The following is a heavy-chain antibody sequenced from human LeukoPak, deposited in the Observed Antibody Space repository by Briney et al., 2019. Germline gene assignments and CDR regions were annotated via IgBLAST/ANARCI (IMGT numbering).Heavy chain of an antibody. D-gene: IGHD1-26*01. CDR2: TRNKANSYTT. CDR3: ATYSGRYPFDY. V-gene: IGHV3-72*01. J-gene: IGHJ4*02. CDR1: GFTFSSYA. Sequence: PGGSLRLSCAASGFTFSSYAMSWVRQAPGKGLEWVGRTRNKANSYTTEYAASVKGRFTISRDDSKNSLYLQMNSLKTEDTAVYYCATYSGRYPFDYWGQGTLVTVSS.